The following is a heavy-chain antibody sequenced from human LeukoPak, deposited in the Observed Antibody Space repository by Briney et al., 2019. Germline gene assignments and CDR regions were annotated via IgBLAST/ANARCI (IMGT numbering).Heavy chain of an antibody. V-gene: IGHV1-69*04. J-gene: IGHJ6*02. CDR2: IIPIFGIA. Sequence: ASVNVSCKAPGGTFSSYAISWVRQAPGQGLEWMGRIIPIFGIANYAQKFQGRVTITADKSTSTAYMELSSLRSEDTAVYYCARSTYCGGDCSDYYYGMDVWGQGTTVTVSS. D-gene: IGHD2-21*02. CDR1: GGTFSSYA. CDR3: ARSTYCGGDCSDYYYGMDV.